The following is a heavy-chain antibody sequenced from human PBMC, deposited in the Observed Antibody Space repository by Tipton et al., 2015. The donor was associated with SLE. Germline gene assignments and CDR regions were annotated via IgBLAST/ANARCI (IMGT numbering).Heavy chain of an antibody. J-gene: IGHJ3*02. CDR2: INHSGST. V-gene: IGHV4-34*01. CDR1: GGSFSGYY. Sequence: TLSLTCAVYGGSFSGYYWSWIRQPPGKGLEWIGEINHSGSTNYNPSLKSRVTISVDTSKNQFSLKLSSVTAADTAVYYCARIGVGGVIATDAFGIWGQGTMVTVSS. D-gene: IGHD3-16*02. CDR3: ARIGVGGVIATDAFGI.